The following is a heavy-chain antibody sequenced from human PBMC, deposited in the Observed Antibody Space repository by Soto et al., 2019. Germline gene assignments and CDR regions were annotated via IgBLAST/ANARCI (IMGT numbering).Heavy chain of an antibody. J-gene: IGHJ4*02. CDR1: GGTFSSYA. Sequence: SCKASGGTFSSYAMHWVRQAPGKGLEWVAVISYDGSNKYYADSVKGRFTISRDNSKNTLYLQMNSLRAEDTAVYYCARGVLFQTLGGGFDYWGQGTLVTVSS. D-gene: IGHD2-21*01. CDR2: ISYDGSNK. CDR3: ARGVLFQTLGGGFDY. V-gene: IGHV3-30-3*01.